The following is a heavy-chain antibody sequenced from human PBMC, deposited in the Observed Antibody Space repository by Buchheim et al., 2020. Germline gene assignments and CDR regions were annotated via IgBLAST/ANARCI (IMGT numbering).Heavy chain of an antibody. V-gene: IGHV3-74*01. Sequence: EERLVESGGGLGQPGGSLRLSCAASGFTFSSDWMHWVRQAPGKGLVWVSRINPDGNNTTYADSVKGRFTISRDNGRNTLYLQMNSLRGEDTAIYYCTRSANFFRGMDVWGQGTT. J-gene: IGHJ6*02. CDR3: TRSANFFRGMDV. D-gene: IGHD2-15*01. CDR1: GFTFSSDW. CDR2: INPDGNNT.